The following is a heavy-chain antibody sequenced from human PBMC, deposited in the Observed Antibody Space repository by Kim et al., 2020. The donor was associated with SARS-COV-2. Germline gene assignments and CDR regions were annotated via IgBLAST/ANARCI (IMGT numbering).Heavy chain of an antibody. V-gene: IGHV1-69*01. D-gene: IGHD3-10*01. Sequence: CQGRVTITADESTSTAYMELSSLRSEDTAVYYCARVVITMVRGVEDGMDVWGQGTTVTVSS. CDR3: ARVVITMVRGVEDGMDV. J-gene: IGHJ6*02.